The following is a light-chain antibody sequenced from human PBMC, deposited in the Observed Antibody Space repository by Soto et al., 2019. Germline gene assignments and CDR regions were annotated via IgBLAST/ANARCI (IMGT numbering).Light chain of an antibody. V-gene: IGKV3-15*01. CDR2: DTS. J-gene: IGKJ5*01. CDR3: QQYSNWPPIT. Sequence: EIVLRQSPSTLSLSPGERATLSCSASQSVSIHLAWYQQKPGQAPRLLIYDTSTRATGIPARFSGSGSGTEFTLTISSLQSEDFAVYYCQQYSNWPPITLGQGTRLEI. CDR1: QSVSIH.